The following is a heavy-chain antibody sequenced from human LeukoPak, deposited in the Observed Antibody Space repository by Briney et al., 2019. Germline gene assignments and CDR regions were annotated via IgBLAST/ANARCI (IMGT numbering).Heavy chain of an antibody. V-gene: IGHV1-18*01. CDR2: ISAYNGNT. D-gene: IGHD6-13*01. CDR1: GYTFTSYG. CDR3: ARDRSVIRIAAAGNWFDP. J-gene: IGHJ5*02. Sequence: ASVKVSCKASGYTFTSYGISWVRQAPGQGLEWMGWISAYNGNTNYAQKFQGRVTMTRDTSISTAYMELSRLRSDDTAVYYCARDRSVIRIAAAGNWFDPWGQGTLVTVSS.